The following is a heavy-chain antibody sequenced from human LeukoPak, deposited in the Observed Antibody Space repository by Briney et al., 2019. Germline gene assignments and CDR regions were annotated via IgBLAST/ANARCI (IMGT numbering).Heavy chain of an antibody. Sequence: PSETLSLTCAVSGVAFSNYYWSWVRQSPRKGLEWIGEINHSGYTNYNPSLKSRVTMSIDTSKNQFSLMLTSVTAADTAVYYCTRAVAGHPGWGQGTLVTVSS. CDR2: INHSGYT. CDR3: TRAVAGHPG. CDR1: GVAFSNYY. V-gene: IGHV4-34*01. J-gene: IGHJ4*02. D-gene: IGHD6-19*01.